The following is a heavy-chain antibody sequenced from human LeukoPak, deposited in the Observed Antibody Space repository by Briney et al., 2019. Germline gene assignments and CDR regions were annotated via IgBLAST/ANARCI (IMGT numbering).Heavy chain of an antibody. J-gene: IGHJ4*02. CDR1: GGSISSYY. CDR3: AREASSGWHIDY. CDR2: IFHSGST. V-gene: IGHV4-59*01. Sequence: SETLSLTCTASGGSISSYYWNWIRQPPGKGLEWIGYIFHSGSTNYNPSLKSRVTMSVDTSKNQFSLNLSSVTAADTAVYYCAREASSGWHIDYWGQGTLVTVSS. D-gene: IGHD6-19*01.